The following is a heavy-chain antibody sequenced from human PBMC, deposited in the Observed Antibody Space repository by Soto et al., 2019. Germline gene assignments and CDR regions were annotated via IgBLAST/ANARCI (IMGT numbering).Heavy chain of an antibody. CDR3: ARGIATGQLDP. J-gene: IGHJ5*02. D-gene: IGHD2-15*01. Sequence: ASVKFSCEASGYTFTRYTMSWVRQAPGQRLEWMGLINPDNGNTKSSQKFQDRVIITRDTSASTAYMDLSSLRSEDTAVYYCARGIATGQLDPWGQGTLVTVSS. CDR1: GYTFTRYT. V-gene: IGHV1-3*01. CDR2: INPDNGNT.